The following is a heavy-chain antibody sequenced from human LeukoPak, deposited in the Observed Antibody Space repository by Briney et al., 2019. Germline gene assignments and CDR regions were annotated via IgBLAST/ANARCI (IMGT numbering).Heavy chain of an antibody. CDR1: GFRFDDYV. V-gene: IGHV3-9*01. Sequence: SLRLSCVASGFRFDDYVMHWVRQVPGKGLEWVSGISWNSANIGYGDSVKGRFSISRDNAKKSLYLQMNNLRSDDTALYYCAGGYYRYWGPGTLVTVS. CDR3: AGGYYRY. CDR2: ISWNSANI. D-gene: IGHD3-22*01. J-gene: IGHJ4*02.